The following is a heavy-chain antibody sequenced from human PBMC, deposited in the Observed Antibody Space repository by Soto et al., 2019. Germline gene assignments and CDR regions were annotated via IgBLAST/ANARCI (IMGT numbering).Heavy chain of an antibody. D-gene: IGHD6-19*01. V-gene: IGHV1-69*13. J-gene: IGHJ6*02. Sequence: SVKVSCKASRVAFSKFIVTRVRQAPGLGLEWVGGIIPIFGTANYAQKFQGRVTITADESTSTSYMEVNNLRSEDTAVYYCAKVRYSSPMGYYYGMDVWGQGTTVTVSS. CDR2: IIPIFGTA. CDR1: RVAFSKFI. CDR3: AKVRYSSPMGYYYGMDV.